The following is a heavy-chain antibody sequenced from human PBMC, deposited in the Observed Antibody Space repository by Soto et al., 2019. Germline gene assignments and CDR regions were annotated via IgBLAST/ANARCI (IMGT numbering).Heavy chain of an antibody. CDR1: GGSISSSSYY. CDR3: ARLENYYYYGMDV. Sequence: SETLSLTCTVSGGSISSSSYYWGWIRQPPGTGLEWIGSIYYSGSTYYNPSLKSRVTISVDTSKNQFSLKLSSVTAADTAVYYCARLENYYYYGMDVWGQGTTVTVSS. V-gene: IGHV4-39*01. CDR2: IYYSGST. J-gene: IGHJ6*02.